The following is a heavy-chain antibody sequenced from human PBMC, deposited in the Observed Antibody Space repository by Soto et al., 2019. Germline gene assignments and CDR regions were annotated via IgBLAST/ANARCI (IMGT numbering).Heavy chain of an antibody. CDR1: GYIFTSYN. D-gene: IGHD4-4*01. CDR3: ARSAPSSNAAIEYLYYMDV. J-gene: IGHJ6*03. V-gene: IGHV1-8*02. CDR2: VNPDSGHT. Sequence: QVQLVQSGAEVKKPGASVKVSCKASGYIFTSYNINWVRQAAGHGLEWMGWVNPDSGHTVYAQTYQGTATMPTDTSLGKAQMELRSLQPEDTAIYYCARSAPSSNAAIEYLYYMDVSSKEASVTVSS.